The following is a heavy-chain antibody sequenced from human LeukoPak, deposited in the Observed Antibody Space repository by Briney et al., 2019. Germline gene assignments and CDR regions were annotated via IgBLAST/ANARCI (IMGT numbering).Heavy chain of an antibody. V-gene: IGHV4-4*07. CDR3: ARGEHTCDY. CDR1: GGSINGYY. CDR2: ISDSGYT. Sequence: PSETLSLTCTVSGGSINGYYWNWIRQSAGKRLEWIGRISDSGYTNYNPPLQSRLTMSVDTSKNQLSLRLSSVTAADTAVYYCARGEHTCDYWGQGTLVTVSS. J-gene: IGHJ4*02. D-gene: IGHD1-26*01.